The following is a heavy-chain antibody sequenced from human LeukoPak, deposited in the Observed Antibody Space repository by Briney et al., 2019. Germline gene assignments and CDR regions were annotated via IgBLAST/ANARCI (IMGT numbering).Heavy chain of an antibody. CDR1: GFLVTNNY. D-gene: IGHD2-15*01. V-gene: IGHV3-53*01. CDR2: IYKGDNT. Sequence: GGSLRLSCAASGFLVTNNYISWVRQAPGKGLEWVSSIYKGDNTYYADSARGRFTISRDNSRNTVDLQMNSLRAEDTAVYYCAKNGDRGAYCSGGSCYPYYYYSMDVWGKGTTVTISS. J-gene: IGHJ6*03. CDR3: AKNGDRGAYCSGGSCYPYYYYSMDV.